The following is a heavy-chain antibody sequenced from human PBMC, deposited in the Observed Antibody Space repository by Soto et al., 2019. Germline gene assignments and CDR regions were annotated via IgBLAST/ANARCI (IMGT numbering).Heavy chain of an antibody. Sequence: QVQLQESGPGLVKPSETLSLTCTVSGGSISTYYWSWIRQPPGKGLEWIGYIYYSGSTNYSTNYTRPLKRRVTISVDTTKNQFSLQLTSVTSADTAVYPGARGGWLRIGGYYVDHWGQGTLVTVSS. CDR1: GGSISTYY. D-gene: IGHD5-12*01. J-gene: IGHJ4*02. V-gene: IGHV4-59*01. CDR2: IYYSGSTNYST. CDR3: ARGGWLRIGGYYVDH.